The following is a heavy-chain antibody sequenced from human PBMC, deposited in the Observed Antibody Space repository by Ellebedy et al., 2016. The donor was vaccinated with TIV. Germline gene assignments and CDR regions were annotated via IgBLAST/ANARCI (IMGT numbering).Heavy chain of an antibody. CDR2: IYYSGST. CDR3: ARESKDSRDTFVYYYYMDV. V-gene: IGHV4-31*03. J-gene: IGHJ6*03. D-gene: IGHD2-15*01. CDR1: GGSISSGGYY. Sequence: SETLSLTXTVSGGSISSGGYYWSWIRQHPGKGLEWIGYIYYSGSTYYNPSLKSRVTISVDTSKNQFSLKLSSVTAADTAVYYCARESKDSRDTFVYYYYMDVWGKGTTVTVSS.